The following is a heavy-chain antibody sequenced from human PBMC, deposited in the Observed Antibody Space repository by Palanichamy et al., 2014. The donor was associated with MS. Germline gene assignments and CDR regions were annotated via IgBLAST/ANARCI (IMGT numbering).Heavy chain of an antibody. V-gene: IGHV4-39*01. CDR2: IYYSGST. CDR3: ARLGDWGSYFPGWFDP. Sequence: QLQLQESGPGLVKPSETLSLTCTVSGGSISSSSYYWGWIRQPPGKGLEWIGSIYYSGSTYYNPSLKSRVAISVDTSKNQLSLKLSSVTAADTAVYYCARLGDWGSYFPGWFDPWGQGTLVTVSS. D-gene: IGHD1-26*01. J-gene: IGHJ5*02. CDR1: GGSISSSSYY.